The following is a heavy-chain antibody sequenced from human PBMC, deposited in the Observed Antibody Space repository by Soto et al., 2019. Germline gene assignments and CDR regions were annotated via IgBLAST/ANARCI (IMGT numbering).Heavy chain of an antibody. V-gene: IGHV4-39*01. Sequence: ASETLSLTCTVSGGSVSSSSYYWGWIRQPPGKGLEWIGSIYYSGSTYYNPSLKSRVTISVDTSKNQFSLKLSSVTAADTAVYYCARHFQGSGSYYRAYYYYGMDVWGQGTTVTVSS. CDR2: IYYSGST. CDR3: ARHFQGSGSYYRAYYYYGMDV. J-gene: IGHJ6*02. D-gene: IGHD3-10*01. CDR1: GGSVSSSSYY.